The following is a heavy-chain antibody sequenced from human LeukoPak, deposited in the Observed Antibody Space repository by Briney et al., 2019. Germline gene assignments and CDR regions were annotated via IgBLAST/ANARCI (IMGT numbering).Heavy chain of an antibody. D-gene: IGHD4-17*01. CDR3: AKAGSDYGDYWDY. V-gene: IGHV1-46*01. CDR1: GYTFTNYY. J-gene: IGHJ4*02. CDR2: INPSGGST. Sequence: ASVKVSCKASGYTFTNYYMHWVRQAPGQGLEWMGIINPSGGSTSYAQKFQGRVTMTRDTSTSTVYMELSSLRSEDTAVYYCAKAGSDYGDYWDYWGQGTLVTVSS.